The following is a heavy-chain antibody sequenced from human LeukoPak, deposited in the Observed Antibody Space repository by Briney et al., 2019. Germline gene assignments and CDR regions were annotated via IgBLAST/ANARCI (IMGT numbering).Heavy chain of an antibody. CDR1: GGSISDNY. Sequence: SETLSLTCTVSGGSISDNYWSWIRQPPGKGLEWIGEINHSGSTNYNPSLKSRVTISVDTSKNQFSLKLSSVTAADTAVYYCARGDPDYYDSSGYNRLDYWGQGTLVTVSS. CDR2: INHSGST. J-gene: IGHJ4*02. V-gene: IGHV4-34*01. CDR3: ARGDPDYYDSSGYNRLDY. D-gene: IGHD3-22*01.